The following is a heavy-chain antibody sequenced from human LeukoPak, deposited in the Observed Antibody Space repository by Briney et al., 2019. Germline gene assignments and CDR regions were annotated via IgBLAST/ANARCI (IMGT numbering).Heavy chain of an antibody. Sequence: SETLSLTCTVSGGSVSSGTYHWSWIRQPPGKGLEWIGYIYYSGSTNYNPSLKSRVTISVDTSKNQFSLKLSSVTAADTAVYYCARDRVRGNSNPFFDYWGQGTLVTVSS. CDR1: GGSVSSGTYH. D-gene: IGHD4-11*01. CDR3: ARDRVRGNSNPFFDY. V-gene: IGHV4-61*01. CDR2: IYYSGST. J-gene: IGHJ4*02.